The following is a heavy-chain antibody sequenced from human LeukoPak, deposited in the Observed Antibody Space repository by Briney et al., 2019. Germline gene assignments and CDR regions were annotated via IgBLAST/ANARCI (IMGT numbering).Heavy chain of an antibody. Sequence: ASVKVSCKASGYTFTGYYMHWVRQAPGQGLEWMGWIKPNSGGTSYVQMFQGRVTMTRDTSISTVYMELIRLKSDDTAVYYCARVHGGRELDAFDFWGQGTMLTVSS. J-gene: IGHJ3*01. CDR3: ARVHGGRELDAFDF. CDR2: IKPNSGGT. V-gene: IGHV1-2*02. CDR1: GYTFTGYY. D-gene: IGHD1-7*01.